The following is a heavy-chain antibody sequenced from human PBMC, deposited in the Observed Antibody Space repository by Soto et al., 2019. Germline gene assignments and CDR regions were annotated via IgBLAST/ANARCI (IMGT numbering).Heavy chain of an antibody. D-gene: IGHD3-22*01. J-gene: IGHJ4*02. CDR3: ARDTYDSSGYQAMDY. Sequence: GGSLRLSCAASGFTFSSYGMHWVRQAPGKGLEWVAVIWYDGSNKYYADSVKGRFTISRDNSKNTLYLQMNSLRAEDTAVYYCARDTYDSSGYQAMDYWGQGTLVTVSS. CDR1: GFTFSSYG. CDR2: IWYDGSNK. V-gene: IGHV3-33*01.